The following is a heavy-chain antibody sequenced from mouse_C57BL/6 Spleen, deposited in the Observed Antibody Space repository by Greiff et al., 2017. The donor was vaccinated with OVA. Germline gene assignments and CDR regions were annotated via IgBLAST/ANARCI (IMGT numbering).Heavy chain of an antibody. CDR1: GYTFTSYW. CDR3: AREEDGHDDAWFAY. D-gene: IGHD2-2*01. V-gene: IGHV1-72*01. CDR2: IDPNSGGT. Sequence: QVQLQQPGAELVKPGASVKLSCKASGYTFTSYWMHWVKQRPGRGLEWIGRIDPNSGGTKYNEKFKSKATLTVDKPSSTAYMQLSSLTSEGSAVYYCAREEDGHDDAWFAYWGQGTLVTVSA. J-gene: IGHJ3*01.